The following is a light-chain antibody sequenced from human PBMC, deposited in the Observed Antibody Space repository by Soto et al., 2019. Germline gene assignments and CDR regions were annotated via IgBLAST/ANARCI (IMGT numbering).Light chain of an antibody. J-gene: IGKJ3*01. CDR2: SAS. CDR3: QQSYTAPFT. V-gene: IGKV1-39*01. Sequence: DFQMTQSPSSLSASVGDRVSITCRASQSIGSSLNWYQQKPGKAPKLLIYSASTLQGGGPSRFSGSGSGTDLTLTISSLQPEDFATYYCQQSYTAPFTFGPGTKVDVK. CDR1: QSIGSS.